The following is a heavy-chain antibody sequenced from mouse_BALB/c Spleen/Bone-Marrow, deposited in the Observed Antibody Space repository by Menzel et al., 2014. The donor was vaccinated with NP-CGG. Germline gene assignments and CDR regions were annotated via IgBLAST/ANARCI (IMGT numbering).Heavy chain of an antibody. J-gene: IGHJ2*01. CDR1: GFSLINHG. D-gene: IGHD2-1*01. Sequence: VQLVESGPGLVQPSQSLSITCTVSGFSLINHGIHWVRQPPGKGLEWLGVIWSGGTTAYNATFIPRLSISKDKSKSQVLFKMNSLQVDDTATYYCARSGNYDFFDHWGQGTTLTVSS. V-gene: IGHV2-4*02. CDR2: IWSGGTT. CDR3: ARSGNYDFFDH.